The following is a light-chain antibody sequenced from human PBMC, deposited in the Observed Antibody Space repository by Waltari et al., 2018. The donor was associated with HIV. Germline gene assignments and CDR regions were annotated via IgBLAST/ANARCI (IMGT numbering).Light chain of an antibody. J-gene: IGKJ1*01. V-gene: IGKV3-15*01. Sequence: EIVMTQSPATLSLSPGERATLSCRASQSISSSLAWYQQKSGQAPRLLIFGASTRATGFPARFSGSGSGTEFTLTISSLRSEDFAVYYCQQYNDWPPAFGQGTKVEIK. CDR2: GAS. CDR1: QSISSS. CDR3: QQYNDWPPA.